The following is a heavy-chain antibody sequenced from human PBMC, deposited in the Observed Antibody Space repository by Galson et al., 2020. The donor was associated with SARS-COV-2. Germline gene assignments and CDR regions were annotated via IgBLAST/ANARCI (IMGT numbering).Heavy chain of an antibody. CDR3: VREGSGTEY. J-gene: IGHJ4*02. D-gene: IGHD1-26*01. CDR1: GGSVNSGGYS. V-gene: IGHV4-30-4*07. CDR2: IYSFGTT. Sequence: SETLSLTCAVSGGSVNSGGYSWSWIQQPPGKGLEWIGYIYSFGTTSYSPSLKSRVTMSLDTSKNQFSLKLRSVTAADTAVYYCVREGSGTEYWGQGTLVTVSS.